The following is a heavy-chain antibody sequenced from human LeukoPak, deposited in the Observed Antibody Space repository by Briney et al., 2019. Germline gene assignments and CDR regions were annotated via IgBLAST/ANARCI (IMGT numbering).Heavy chain of an antibody. CDR2: ISSSGSTI. CDR3: ARFSRSESGY. V-gene: IGHV3-48*03. CDR1: GFTFSSYE. J-gene: IGHJ4*02. Sequence: GGSLRLSCAASGFTFSSYEMNWVRQAPGKGLEWVSYISSSGSTIYYADSVKGRFTISRDNAKNSVFLQMNSLRAEDTAMYYCARFSRSESGYWGQGTLVTVSS. D-gene: IGHD6-25*01.